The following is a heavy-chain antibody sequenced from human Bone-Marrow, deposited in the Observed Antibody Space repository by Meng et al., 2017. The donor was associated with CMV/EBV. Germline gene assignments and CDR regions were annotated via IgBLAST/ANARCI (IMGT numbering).Heavy chain of an antibody. D-gene: IGHD1-14*01. CDR3: ARGRADRPDY. J-gene: IGHJ4*02. CDR1: GGSFSGYS. CDR2: IHHSGSA. V-gene: IGHV4-34*01. Sequence: SETLSLTCAVYGGSFSGYSWSWIRQPPGMGLEWIGEIHHSGSANYNPSLKSRVTISADTSKNQFSLRLTSVNAADTAVYYCARGRADRPDYWGQGTRVTVSS.